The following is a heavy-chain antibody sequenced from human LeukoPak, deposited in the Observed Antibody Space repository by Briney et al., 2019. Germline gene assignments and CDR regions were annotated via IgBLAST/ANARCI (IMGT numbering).Heavy chain of an antibody. V-gene: IGHV3-30*02. J-gene: IGHJ6*03. CDR2: IRYDGSNK. D-gene: IGHD3-3*01. CDR1: GFTFSSYG. CDR3: AKGSKGVVFTRDHYMDV. Sequence: GGTLRLSCAASGFTFSSYGMSWVRQAPGKGLEWVAFIRYDGSNKYYADSVKGRFTISRDNSMDTLYLQMNSLRAEDTAVYYCAKGSKGVVFTRDHYMDVWGKGTTVTISS.